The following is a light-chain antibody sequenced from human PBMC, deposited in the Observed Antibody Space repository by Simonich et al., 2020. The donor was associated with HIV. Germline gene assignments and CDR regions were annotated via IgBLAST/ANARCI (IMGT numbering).Light chain of an antibody. Sequence: QSALTQPASVSGSPGQSITISCPGTSSDVGGYKYVSWSQQHPGKAPKLMIYYVSNRPSGVSNRFSGSKSGNTASLTISGLQAEDEADYYCSSYTSSITVLFGGGTKLTVL. CDR1: SSDVGGYKY. CDR3: SSYTSSITVL. CDR2: YVS. V-gene: IGLV2-14*03. J-gene: IGLJ2*01.